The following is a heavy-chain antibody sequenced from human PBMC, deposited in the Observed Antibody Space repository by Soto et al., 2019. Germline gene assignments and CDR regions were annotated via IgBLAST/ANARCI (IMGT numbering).Heavy chain of an antibody. CDR1: GGSFSDYA. CDR2: IIPMLGIA. Sequence: QVQLVQSGAEVKKPGSSVKVSCQASGGSFSDYAISWVRQAPGQGLEWMGGIIPMLGIADNAQKFQGRVIITADEYTSTVYMERSSLRSEDTAVYYCARDGDYYDSSGFQRDYLYYGMDVWGQGTTVTVAS. D-gene: IGHD3-22*01. V-gene: IGHV1-69*01. J-gene: IGHJ6*02. CDR3: ARDGDYYDSSGFQRDYLYYGMDV.